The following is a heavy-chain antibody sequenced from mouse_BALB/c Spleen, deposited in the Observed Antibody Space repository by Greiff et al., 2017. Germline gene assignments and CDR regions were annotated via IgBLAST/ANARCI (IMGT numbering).Heavy chain of an antibody. CDR1: GFTFSSYA. D-gene: IGHD1-2*01. CDR3: ARTDYGLYYFDY. CDR2: ISSGGSYT. V-gene: IGHV5-9-3*01. J-gene: IGHJ2*01. Sequence: EVKVVESGGGLVKPGGSLKLSCAASGFTFSSYAMSWVRQTPEKRLEWVATISSGGSYTYYPDSVKGRFTISRDNAKNTLYLQMSSLRSEDTAMYDCARTDYGLYYFDYWGQGTTLTVSS.